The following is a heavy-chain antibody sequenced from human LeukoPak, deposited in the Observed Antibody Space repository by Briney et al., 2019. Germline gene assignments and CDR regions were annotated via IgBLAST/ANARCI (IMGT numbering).Heavy chain of an antibody. Sequence: SETLSLTCAVYGGSFSGYYWSWIRQPPGKGLEWIGEINHSGSTNYNPSLKSRVTISVDTSKNQFSPKLSSVTAADTAVYYCASADFWSGYLVWGQGTMVTVSS. V-gene: IGHV4-34*01. CDR1: GGSFSGYY. D-gene: IGHD3-3*01. CDR3: ASADFWSGYLV. J-gene: IGHJ3*01. CDR2: INHSGST.